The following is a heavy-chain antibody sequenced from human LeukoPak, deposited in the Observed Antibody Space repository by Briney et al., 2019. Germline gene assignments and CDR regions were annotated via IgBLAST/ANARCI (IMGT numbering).Heavy chain of an antibody. D-gene: IGHD5-12*01. CDR2: ISYDGSNK. Sequence: GRSLRLSCAASGFTFNSYAMHWVRQAPGKGLEWVAVISYDGSNKYYADSVKGRFTISRDNSKNTLYLQMNSLRAEDTAVYYCSRSPPHSGYDLVYYFDYWGQGTLVTVSS. CDR1: GFTFNSYA. V-gene: IGHV3-30*01. J-gene: IGHJ4*02. CDR3: SRSPPHSGYDLVYYFDY.